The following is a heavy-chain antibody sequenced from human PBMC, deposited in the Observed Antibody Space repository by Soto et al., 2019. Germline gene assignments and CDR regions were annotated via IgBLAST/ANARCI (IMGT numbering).Heavy chain of an antibody. V-gene: IGHV3-33*01. Sequence: PGGSLRLSCAASGFTFSSYGMHWVRQAPGKGLEWVAVIWYDGSNKYYADSVKGRFTISRDNSKNTPYLQMNSLRAEDTAVYYCARKAAAGKVLGDYYYYYMDVWGKGTTVTVSS. J-gene: IGHJ6*03. D-gene: IGHD6-13*01. CDR2: IWYDGSNK. CDR3: ARKAAAGKVLGDYYYYYMDV. CDR1: GFTFSSYG.